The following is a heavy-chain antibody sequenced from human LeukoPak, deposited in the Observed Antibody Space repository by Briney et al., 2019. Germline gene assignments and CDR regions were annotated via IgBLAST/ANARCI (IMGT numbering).Heavy chain of an antibody. J-gene: IGHJ4*02. V-gene: IGHV3-74*01. D-gene: IGHD5-12*01. CDR1: GFTFSSSW. CDR2: ITTEVPDT. CDR3: VRDYAVDRVAH. Sequence: GGSLRLSCAVSGFTFSSSWMHWVRQAPGKGLVWVSRITTEVPDTAYADSVKGRFTISRDDAKNTLYLQMNSLRAEDTAVYYCVRDYAVDRVAHWGQGTLVTVSS.